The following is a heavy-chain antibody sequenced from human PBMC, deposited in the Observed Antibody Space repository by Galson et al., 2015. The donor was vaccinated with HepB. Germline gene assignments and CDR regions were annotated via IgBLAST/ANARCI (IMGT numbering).Heavy chain of an antibody. CDR1: GFTFDHYA. V-gene: IGHV3-9*01. CDR3: AKAVAAALYFYMDV. CDR2: IGRNSGGI. D-gene: IGHD6-19*01. J-gene: IGHJ6*03. Sequence: SLRLSCAASGFTFDHYAMHWVRQAPGKGLEWVSGIGRNSGGIGYADSVKGRFTISRDDAKKTLYLEMNSLRAEDTALYYCAKAVAAALYFYMDVWGKGTT.